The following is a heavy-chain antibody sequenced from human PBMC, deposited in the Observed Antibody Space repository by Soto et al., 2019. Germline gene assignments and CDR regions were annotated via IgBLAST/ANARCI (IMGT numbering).Heavy chain of an antibody. D-gene: IGHD3-16*01. CDR1: GGTFSSYA. CDR2: IIPIFGTA. Sequence: SVKVSCKASGGTFSSYAISWVRQAPGQGLEWMGGIIPIFGTANYAQKFQGRVTITADESTSTAYMELSSLRSEDTAVYYCARDQWGEMGTGYWYFDPRGRVTPVTVSS. V-gene: IGHV1-69*13. J-gene: IGHJ2*01. CDR3: ARDQWGEMGTGYWYFDP.